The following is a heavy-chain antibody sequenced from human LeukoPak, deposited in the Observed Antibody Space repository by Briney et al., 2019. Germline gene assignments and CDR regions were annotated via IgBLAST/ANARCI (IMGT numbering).Heavy chain of an antibody. CDR3: ARFYCSSTSCYQRINAFDI. CDR1: GYTFTGYY. CDR2: INPNSGGT. J-gene: IGHJ3*02. Sequence: ASVKVSCKASGYTFTGYYMHWVRQAPGQGLEWMGWINPNSGGTNYAQKFQGRVTMTRDTSISTAYMELSRLRSDDTAVYYCARFYCSSTSCYQRINAFDIWGQGTMVTVSS. V-gene: IGHV1-2*02. D-gene: IGHD2-2*01.